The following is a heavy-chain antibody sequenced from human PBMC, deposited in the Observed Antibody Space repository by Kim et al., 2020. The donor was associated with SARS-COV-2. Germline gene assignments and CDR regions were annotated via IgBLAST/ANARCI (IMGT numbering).Heavy chain of an antibody. D-gene: IGHD4-17*01. J-gene: IGHJ2*01. V-gene: IGHV3-7*01. CDR1: GFTFSSYW. Sequence: GGSLRLSCAASGFTFSSYWMSWVRQAPGKGLEWVANIKQDGSEKYYVDSVKGRFTISRDNAKNSLYLQMNSLRAEDTAVYYCARDVYYGDYGHPQNWYFDLWGRGTLVTVSS. CDR2: IKQDGSEK. CDR3: ARDVYYGDYGHPQNWYFDL.